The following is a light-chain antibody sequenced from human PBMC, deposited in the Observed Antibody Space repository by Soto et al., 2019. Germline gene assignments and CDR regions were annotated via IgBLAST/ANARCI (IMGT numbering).Light chain of an antibody. CDR2: DVT. Sequence: QSALTQPRSVSGSPGQSVTISCSGTDNDVGGYNFVSWYQQHPGKAPKLVIYDVTKRPSGVPGRFSGSKSGNTASLTISGLQADDEADYYCCSFAGSFTVVFGTGTKVTVL. V-gene: IGLV2-11*01. CDR3: CSFAGSFTVV. CDR1: DNDVGGYNF. J-gene: IGLJ1*01.